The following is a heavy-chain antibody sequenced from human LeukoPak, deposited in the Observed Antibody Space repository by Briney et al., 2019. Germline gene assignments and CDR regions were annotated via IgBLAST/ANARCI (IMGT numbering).Heavy chain of an antibody. V-gene: IGHV3-74*01. D-gene: IGHD6-6*01. J-gene: IGHJ4*02. CDR3: ARMRAARPSHFDY. CDR2: INSDGSST. CDR1: GFTFSSYW. Sequence: GGSLRLSCAASGFTFSSYWMHWVRQAPGKGLVWVSRINSDGSSTSYADSVKGRFTLSRDNAKNTLYLQMNSLRAEDTAVYYCARMRAARPSHFDYWGQGTLVTVSS.